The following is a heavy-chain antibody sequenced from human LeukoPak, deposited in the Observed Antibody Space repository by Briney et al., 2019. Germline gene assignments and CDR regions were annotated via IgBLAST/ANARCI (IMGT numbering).Heavy chain of an antibody. CDR3: ARARIDCSSTSCDDAFDI. CDR1: GYTFTSYD. V-gene: IGHV1-8*03. D-gene: IGHD2-2*01. CDR2: MNPNSGNT. J-gene: IGHJ3*02. Sequence: GASVKVSCKASGYTFTSYDINWVRQATGQGLEWMGWMNPNSGNTGYAQKFQGRVTITRNTSISTAYMELSSLRSEDTAVYYCARARIDCSSTSCDDAFDIWGQGTMVTVFS.